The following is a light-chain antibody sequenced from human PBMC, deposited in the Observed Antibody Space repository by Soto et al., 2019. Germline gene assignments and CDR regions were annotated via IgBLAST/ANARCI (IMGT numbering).Light chain of an antibody. CDR1: QGINTA. CDR3: QQFHSDPNT. Sequence: AVQLTQSPSSLSAFVGDGVTITCRASQGINTALAWYQQKPGKAPNLLIYDVSSLDSGVPSRFSGSGSGTEFTLTISSLQPEDFATYYCQQFHSDPNTFGQGTKLEIK. J-gene: IGKJ2*01. V-gene: IGKV1-13*02. CDR2: DVS.